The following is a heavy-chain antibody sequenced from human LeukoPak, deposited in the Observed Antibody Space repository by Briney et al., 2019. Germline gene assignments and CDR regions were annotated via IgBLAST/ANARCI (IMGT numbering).Heavy chain of an antibody. CDR3: ARGDSGGMDY. CDR1: GLTFSNYN. CDR2: ISSSSSYI. D-gene: IGHD3-16*01. V-gene: IGHV3-21*01. Sequence: GGPLRLSCAASGLTFSNYNMNWVRRAPGEGLEWVSSISSSSSYIYYADSVKGRFTISRDNANNALYLQMNSLRAEDTTVYYCARGDSGGMDYWGQGTLVTVSS. J-gene: IGHJ4*02.